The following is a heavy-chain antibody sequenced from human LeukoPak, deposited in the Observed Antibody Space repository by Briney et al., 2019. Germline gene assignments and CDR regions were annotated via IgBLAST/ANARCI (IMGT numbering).Heavy chain of an antibody. CDR2: IWYDGSNK. CDR3: ARRAWHSSSNRINWFDP. V-gene: IGHV3-33*01. J-gene: IGHJ5*02. Sequence: GGSLRLSCAASGFTFSSYGMHWVRQAPGKGLEWVAVIWYDGSNKYYADSAKGRFTISRDNSKNTLYLQMNNLRAEDTAVYYCARRAWHSSSNRINWFDPWGQGTLVTVSS. CDR1: GFTFSSYG. D-gene: IGHD6-13*01.